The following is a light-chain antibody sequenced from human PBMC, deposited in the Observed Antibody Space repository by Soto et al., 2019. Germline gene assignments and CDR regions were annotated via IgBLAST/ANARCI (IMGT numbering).Light chain of an antibody. CDR3: QQYNNWPLYT. Sequence: EIVMTQSPATLSVSPGERATLSCRASQSVSSNLAWYQQKPGQAPRLLIYGASTRATGIPARFSGSGSGTEFTLTISSLQSEDFAVYYRQQYNNWPLYTCGQGTKLEL. CDR1: QSVSSN. CDR2: GAS. V-gene: IGKV3-15*01. J-gene: IGKJ2*01.